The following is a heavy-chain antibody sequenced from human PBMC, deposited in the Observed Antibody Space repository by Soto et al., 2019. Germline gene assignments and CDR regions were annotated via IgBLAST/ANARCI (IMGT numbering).Heavy chain of an antibody. V-gene: IGHV1-3*01. CDR2: INAGNGNT. CDR1: GYTFTGYA. CDR3: ASSNGYSPDYYYYGMDV. Sequence: GASVKVSCKASGYTFTGYAMHWVRQAPGQRLEWMGWINAGNGNTKYSQKFQGRVTITRDTSASTAYMELSSLRSEDTAVYYCASSNGYSPDYYYYGMDVWGQGTTVTVSS. D-gene: IGHD5-18*01. J-gene: IGHJ6*02.